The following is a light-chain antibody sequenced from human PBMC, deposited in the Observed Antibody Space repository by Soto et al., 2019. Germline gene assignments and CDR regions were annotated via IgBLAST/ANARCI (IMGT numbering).Light chain of an antibody. CDR3: QQRRGT. Sequence: EIVLTQSPATLPLSPGERATLSCRASQDIRSNLAWYQQRLGQAPRLLLYDASKRATGIPARFSGSGSGTDFTLTISSLEPEDFAVYYCQQRRGTFGQGTKLEI. CDR2: DAS. V-gene: IGKV3-11*01. J-gene: IGKJ2*02. CDR1: QDIRSN.